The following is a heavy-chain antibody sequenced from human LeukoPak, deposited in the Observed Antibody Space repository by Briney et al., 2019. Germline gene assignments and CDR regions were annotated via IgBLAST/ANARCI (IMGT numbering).Heavy chain of an antibody. CDR1: GFTFSNYA. V-gene: IGHV4-59*01. J-gene: IGHJ4*02. D-gene: IGHD4-23*01. CDR2: IYYSGST. Sequence: GSLRLSCAASGFTFSNYAMNWIRQPPGKGLEWIGYIYYSGSTNYNPSLKSRVTISVDTSKNQFSLNLSSVTAADTAVYYCARDCGFNSGGFDYWGQGTLVTVSS. CDR3: ARDCGFNSGGFDY.